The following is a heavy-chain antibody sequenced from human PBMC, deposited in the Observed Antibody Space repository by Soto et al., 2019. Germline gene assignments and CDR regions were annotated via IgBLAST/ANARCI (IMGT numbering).Heavy chain of an antibody. D-gene: IGHD5-12*01. V-gene: IGHV3-21*01. Sequence: EVQLVESGGGLVKPGGSLRLSCAASGFTFSSYSMNWVRQAPGKGLEWVSSISSSSSYIYYADSVKGRFTISRDNAKNSLYLQMNSLRAEDTAVYYCARGLRVEMATIFRYWGQGTLVTVSS. CDR2: ISSSSSYI. CDR3: ARGLRVEMATIFRY. CDR1: GFTFSSYS. J-gene: IGHJ4*02.